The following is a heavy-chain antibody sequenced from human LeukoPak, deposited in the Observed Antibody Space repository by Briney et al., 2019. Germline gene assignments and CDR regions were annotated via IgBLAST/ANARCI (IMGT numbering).Heavy chain of an antibody. CDR2: IKPSGGST. CDR1: GYTFTSYY. J-gene: IGHJ4*02. Sequence: ASVKVSCKASGYTFTSYYMYWVRQAPAQGLEGMGMIKPSGGSTTYAQKVQGRGTMTRDTSTSTVYMELSSLRSEDTAVYYCARDVGSSSWYFDYWGQGTLVTVSS. CDR3: ARDVGSSSWYFDY. D-gene: IGHD6-13*01. V-gene: IGHV1-46*01.